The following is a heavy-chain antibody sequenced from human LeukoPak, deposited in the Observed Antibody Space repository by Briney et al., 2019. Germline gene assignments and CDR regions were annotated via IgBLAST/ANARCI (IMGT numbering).Heavy chain of an antibody. CDR2: IIPIFGTA. CDR1: GGTFSSYA. D-gene: IGHD3-22*01. J-gene: IGHJ4*02. V-gene: IGHV1-69*13. Sequence: ASVKVSCKASGGTFSSYAISWVRQAPGQGLEWMGGIIPIFGTANYAQKFQGRVTITADESTSTAYMELSSLRSEDTAVYYCARGVRPGYYFDYWGQGTLVTVSS. CDR3: ARGVRPGYYFDY.